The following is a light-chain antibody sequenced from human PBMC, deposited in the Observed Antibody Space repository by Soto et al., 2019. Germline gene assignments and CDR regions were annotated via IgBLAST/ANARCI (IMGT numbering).Light chain of an antibody. J-gene: IGKJ3*01. CDR3: QQSYSTPFT. CDR2: AAS. Sequence: DIQMTQSPPTPSASVGDRVTITCRASQSISSYLNWYQQKPGKAPKLLIYAASSLQSGVPSRFSGSGSGTDFTLTISSLQPEDFATYYCQQSYSTPFTFXPGTKVDIK. V-gene: IGKV1-39*01. CDR1: QSISSY.